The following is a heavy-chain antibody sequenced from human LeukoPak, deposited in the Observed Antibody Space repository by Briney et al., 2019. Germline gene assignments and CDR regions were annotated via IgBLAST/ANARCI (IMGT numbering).Heavy chain of an antibody. Sequence: GGSLRLSCAASGFTFSNYAMSWVRQAPGKGLEWVSAISGSGGSTYYADSVKGRFTISRDNSKNTLYLQMNSLRAEDTAVYYCAKDPNSGSYYPYYFDYWGQGTLVTVSS. V-gene: IGHV3-23*01. CDR1: GFTFSNYA. CDR3: AKDPNSGSYYPYYFDY. D-gene: IGHD1-26*01. CDR2: ISGSGGST. J-gene: IGHJ4*02.